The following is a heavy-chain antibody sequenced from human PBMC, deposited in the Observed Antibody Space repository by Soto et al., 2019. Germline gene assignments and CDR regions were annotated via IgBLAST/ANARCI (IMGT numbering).Heavy chain of an antibody. CDR2: IIPLFNVA. J-gene: IGHJ3*02. Sequence: QVQLVQSGPEVKKPGSSVKVSCEASGGTFSNFAVNWVRQAPGQGLEWVGGIIPLFNVAKYAQKFEGRVTIVADYSTSTDYMDLISLRADDTAVYSCAASGRDVLGYDYKVTAGLHISGQGIKVTVYS. V-gene: IGHV1-69*17. CDR3: AASGRDVLGYDYKVTAGLHI. CDR1: GGTFSNFA. D-gene: IGHD4-4*01.